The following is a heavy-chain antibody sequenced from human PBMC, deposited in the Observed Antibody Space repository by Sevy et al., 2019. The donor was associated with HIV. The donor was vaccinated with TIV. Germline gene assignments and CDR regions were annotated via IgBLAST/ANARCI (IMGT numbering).Heavy chain of an antibody. J-gene: IGHJ5*02. CDR2: ISYDGSNK. V-gene: IGHV3-30-3*01. D-gene: IGHD2-15*01. CDR3: ARDRGCSGGSCYPRGFDP. CDR1: GFTFSSYA. Sequence: GGSLRLSCAASGFTFSSYAMHWVRQAPGKGLEWVAVISYDGSNKSYADSVKGRFTISRDNSKNTLYLQMNSLRAEDTAVYYCARDRGCSGGSCYPRGFDPWGQGTLVTVSS.